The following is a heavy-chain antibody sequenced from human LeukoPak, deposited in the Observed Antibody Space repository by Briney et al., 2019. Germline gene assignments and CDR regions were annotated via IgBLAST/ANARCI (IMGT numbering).Heavy chain of an antibody. Sequence: SLRLSCAASGFTLSTYWMHWVRQGPGKGLGWVSCINSDGSRTTYADSVKGRFTISRDNAKNTLYLQMNTLRVEDTAVYYCARGSWSAADTNIDYWGQGTLVTVSS. CDR2: INSDGSRT. V-gene: IGHV3-74*01. CDR3: ARGSWSAADTNIDY. J-gene: IGHJ4*02. CDR1: GFTLSTYW. D-gene: IGHD6-13*01.